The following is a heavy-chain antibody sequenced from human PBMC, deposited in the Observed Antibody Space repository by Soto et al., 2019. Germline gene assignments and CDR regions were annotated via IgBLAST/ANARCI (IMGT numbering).Heavy chain of an antibody. J-gene: IGHJ4*02. V-gene: IGHV3-23*01. CDR2: ISGSGGST. CDR1: GFTFSSYA. D-gene: IGHD1-1*01. Sequence: LSLSCAASGFTFSSYAMSWVRQAPGKGLEWVSAISGSGGSTYYADSVKGRFTISRDNSKNTLYLQMNSLRAEDTAVYYCAKMRTGTTTLFDYWGQGTLVTVSS. CDR3: AKMRTGTTTLFDY.